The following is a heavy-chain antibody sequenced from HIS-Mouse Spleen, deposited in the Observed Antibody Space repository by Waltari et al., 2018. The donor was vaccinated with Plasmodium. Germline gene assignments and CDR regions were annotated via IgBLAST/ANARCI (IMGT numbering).Heavy chain of an antibody. CDR3: ARSIAATVTFYFDY. D-gene: IGHD6-13*01. Sequence: QVQLQESGPGLVKPSQTLSLTCTVSGGSISSGGYYWSWIRQHPGKGLEWIGYIDYSGSTYYNPSLKSRVTRSVDTSKNQFSLKLSSVTAADTAVYYCARSIAATVTFYFDYWGQGTLVTVSS. J-gene: IGHJ4*02. CDR1: GGSISSGGYY. CDR2: IDYSGST. V-gene: IGHV4-31*03.